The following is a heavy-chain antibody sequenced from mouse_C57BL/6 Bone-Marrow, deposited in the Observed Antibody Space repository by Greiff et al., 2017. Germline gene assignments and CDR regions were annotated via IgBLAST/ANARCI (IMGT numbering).Heavy chain of an antibody. CDR2: ISSGGSYT. CDR1: GFTFSSYG. Sequence: EVKLMESGGDLVKPGGSLKLSCAASGFTFSSYGMSWVRQTPDKRLEWVATISSGGSYTYYPDSVKGRFTISRDNAKNTLYLQMSSLKSEDTAMYYCARHYSNSGGFDYWGQGTTLTVSS. V-gene: IGHV5-6*01. J-gene: IGHJ2*01. CDR3: ARHYSNSGGFDY. D-gene: IGHD2-5*01.